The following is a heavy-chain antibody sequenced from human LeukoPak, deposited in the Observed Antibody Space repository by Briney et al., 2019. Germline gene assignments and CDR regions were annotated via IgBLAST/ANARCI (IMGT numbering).Heavy chain of an antibody. D-gene: IGHD1-26*01. CDR3: ARESHEGATRAYNWFDP. J-gene: IGHJ5*02. CDR1: GFTFSTYA. CDR2: ISYDGDKQ. V-gene: IGHV3-30*04. Sequence: GGSLRLSCAASGFTFSTYAMHWVRQAPGKGLEWLGLISYDGDKQMYPASVKGRFLISRDNSKNTVYLQMNSLRPEDTALYYCARESHEGATRAYNWFDPWGRGTLVTVSS.